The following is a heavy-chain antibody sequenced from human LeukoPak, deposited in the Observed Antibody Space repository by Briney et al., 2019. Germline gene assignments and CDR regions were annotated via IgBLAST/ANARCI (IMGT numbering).Heavy chain of an antibody. J-gene: IGHJ5*02. CDR3: ARDSSRGWPAKGWFDP. D-gene: IGHD6-19*01. CDR2: INWSGDRI. CDR1: GFTFDDYS. Sequence: TGGSLRLSCAASGFTFDDYSMHWVRQAPGKGLEWVSGINWSGDRIGYADSVKGRFTISRDNAKKSLYLQMNSLRTEDTALYYCARDSSRGWPAKGWFDPWGQGTLVTVSS. V-gene: IGHV3-9*01.